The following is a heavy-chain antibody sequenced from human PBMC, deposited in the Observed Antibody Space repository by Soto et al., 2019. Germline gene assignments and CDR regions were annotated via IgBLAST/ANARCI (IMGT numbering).Heavy chain of an antibody. V-gene: IGHV4-39*07. CDR1: GDSISTNSYS. J-gene: IGHJ6*02. CDR2: FYYSGST. D-gene: IGHD2-21*02. Sequence: PSETLSLTCTVSGDSISTNSYSWGWIRQPPGQGLEWIGLFYYSGSTHYNPSLKSRLTVSVDTSKNQFSLKLNSVTAADTAVYYCARDLWGYCGTDCYPLDVWGQGTTVTVSS. CDR3: ARDLWGYCGTDCYPLDV.